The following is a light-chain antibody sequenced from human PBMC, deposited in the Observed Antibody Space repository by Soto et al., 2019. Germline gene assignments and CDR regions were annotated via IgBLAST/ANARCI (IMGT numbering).Light chain of an antibody. J-gene: IGLJ2*01. CDR1: SSNIGGNT. CDR2: TND. V-gene: IGLV1-44*01. Sequence: QSVLTQPPSASGTPGQRVTISCSGSSSNIGGNTVNWFQQLPGTAPKLLIYTNDQRPSGVPDRFSGSKSGTSASLAISGLRSEDEAHYYCAAWDDSLKGVVFGGGTKLTVL. CDR3: AAWDDSLKGVV.